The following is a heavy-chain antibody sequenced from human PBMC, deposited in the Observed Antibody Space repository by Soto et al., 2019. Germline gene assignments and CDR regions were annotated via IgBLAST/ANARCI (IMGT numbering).Heavy chain of an antibody. Sequence: SETLSLTCAVSGGSISSGGYSWSWIRQPPGKGLEWIGYIYHSGSTYYNPSLKSRVTISVDRSKNQFSLKLSSVTAADTAVYYCARDRLFGDHNYYYYYGMDVWGQGTTVTVSS. V-gene: IGHV4-30-2*01. CDR1: GGSISSGGYS. J-gene: IGHJ6*02. CDR3: ARDRLFGDHNYYYYYGMDV. CDR2: IYHSGST. D-gene: IGHD4-17*01.